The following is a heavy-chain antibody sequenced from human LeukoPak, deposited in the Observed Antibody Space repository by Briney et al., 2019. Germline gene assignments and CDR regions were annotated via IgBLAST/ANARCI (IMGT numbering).Heavy chain of an antibody. CDR1: GFTFSSYW. D-gene: IGHD3-22*01. CDR3: ARAPSEIGGYYPEYFRH. CDR2: IKSDGST. J-gene: IGHJ1*01. Sequence: GGSLRLSCAAPGFTFSSYWMHWVRQAQGKGLVWVSRIKSDGSTRYADSVKGRFTISRDNAKNTVSLQMNSLRAEDTGVYYCARAPSEIGGYYPEYFRHWGQGTLVTVSP. V-gene: IGHV3-74*01.